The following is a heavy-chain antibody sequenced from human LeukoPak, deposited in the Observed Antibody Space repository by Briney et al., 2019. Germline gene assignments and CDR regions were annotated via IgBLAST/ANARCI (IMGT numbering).Heavy chain of an antibody. J-gene: IGHJ4*02. CDR2: IKTDGSTT. V-gene: IGHV3-74*01. D-gene: IGHD2-2*01. CDR3: ARGNQQLPRSTPDY. Sequence: GGYLRLSCAVAGVTFSSSGVHWVRQAPWKGRVWVSHIKTDGSTTAYADSVKGRFTISRDNAKNTLYLQMNSLRAEDTGVYYCARGNQQLPRSTPDYWGQGTLVTVSS. CDR1: GVTFSSSG.